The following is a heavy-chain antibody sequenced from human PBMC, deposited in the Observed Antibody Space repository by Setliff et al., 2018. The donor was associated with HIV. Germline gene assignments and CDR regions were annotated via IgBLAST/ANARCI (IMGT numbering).Heavy chain of an antibody. V-gene: IGHV3-7*01. CDR2: IGQDGSEK. D-gene: IGHD6-13*01. CDR1: RFDFNNYW. Sequence: GGSLRLSCAASRFDFNNYWMCWVRQAPGKGLEWVANIGQDGSEKNYVDSVKGRFTISRDNAKNSMDLQMNSLRAEDTAIYYCARGGFGTGLDYWGLGALVTVSS. CDR3: ARGGFGTGLDY. J-gene: IGHJ4*02.